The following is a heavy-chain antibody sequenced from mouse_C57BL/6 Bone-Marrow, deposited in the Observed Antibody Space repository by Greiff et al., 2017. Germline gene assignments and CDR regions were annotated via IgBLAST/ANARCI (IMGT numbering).Heavy chain of an antibody. J-gene: IGHJ4*01. V-gene: IGHV1-54*01. CDR3: ARSYGYYYARDY. CDR1: GYAFTNYL. D-gene: IGHD1-2*01. CDR2: INPGSGGT. Sequence: QVQLQQSGAELVRPGTSVKVSCKASGYAFTNYLIEWVKQRPGQGLEWIGVINPGSGGTNYNEKSTGKATLTADKSSSTAYMQLSSLTSDDSAVYFCARSYGYYYARDYWGQGTSVTVSS.